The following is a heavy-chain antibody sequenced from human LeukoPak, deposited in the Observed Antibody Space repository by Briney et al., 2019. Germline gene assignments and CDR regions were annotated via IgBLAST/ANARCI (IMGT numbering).Heavy chain of an antibody. V-gene: IGHV3-23*01. D-gene: IGHD2-21*01. CDR2: ISGSGAVT. J-gene: IGHJ4*02. CDR1: GFAFSSYA. CDR3: ATARVRSGFYFDY. Sequence: PGGSLRLSCAASGFAFSSYAMSWVRQAPGKGLEWVSGISGSGAVTYYADSVKGRSTISKDSSKETLYLQMSSLRAEDTAVYYCATARVRSGFYFDYWGQGTLVTVSS.